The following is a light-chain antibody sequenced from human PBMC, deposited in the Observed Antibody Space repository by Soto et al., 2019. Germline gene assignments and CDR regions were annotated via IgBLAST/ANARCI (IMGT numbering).Light chain of an antibody. Sequence: EIVMTQSPSTLSVSQGERATLSCRASQSVRSNLAWYQQKPGQTPRLLIYDASTRATGIPARFSGSGSGTEFTLTISSLQSEDFAVYYCQQYHNWWTFGQGTKVDIK. CDR3: QQYHNWWT. CDR1: QSVRSN. V-gene: IGKV3-15*01. J-gene: IGKJ1*01. CDR2: DAS.